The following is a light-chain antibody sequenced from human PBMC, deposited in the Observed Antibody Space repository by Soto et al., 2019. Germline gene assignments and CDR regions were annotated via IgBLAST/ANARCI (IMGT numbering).Light chain of an antibody. J-gene: IGLJ3*02. CDR1: SGDIGTYNL. CDR2: EGN. CDR3: SSTAGNNNLV. V-gene: IGLV2-23*01. Sequence: QSALTQPASVSGSPGQSITISCTGTSGDIGTYNLVSWYQQYPSRAPKLIIFEGNKRPSGVSGRFSASKSGNTASLAISGLQAEDEAFYYCSSTAGNNNLVFGGGTKLTVL.